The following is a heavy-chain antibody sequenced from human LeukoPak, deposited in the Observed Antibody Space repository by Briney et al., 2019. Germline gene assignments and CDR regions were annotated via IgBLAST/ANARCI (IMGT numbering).Heavy chain of an antibody. Sequence: GGSLRLSCAASGFTFSKAWMSWVRQAPGKGLEWVSYISYSSSTVYYADSVKGRFTISRDNAKHSVALQMNSLTIEDTAVYYCARGTLPDYWGQGTLVTVSS. CDR2: ISYSSSTV. V-gene: IGHV3-48*04. CDR3: ARGTLPDY. D-gene: IGHD2/OR15-2a*01. J-gene: IGHJ4*02. CDR1: GFTFSKAW.